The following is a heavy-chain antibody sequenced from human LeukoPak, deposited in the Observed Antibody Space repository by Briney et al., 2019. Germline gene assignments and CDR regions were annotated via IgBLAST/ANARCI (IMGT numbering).Heavy chain of an antibody. Sequence: PSETLSLTCTVSGGSVSSGSYYWSWIRQPPGKGLEWIGYIYYSGSTYYNPSLKSRVTISVDRSKNQFSLKLSSVTAADTAVYYCARTFSGYYDYWGQGTLVTVSS. CDR3: ARTFSGYYDY. V-gene: IGHV4-61*01. CDR2: IYYSGST. J-gene: IGHJ4*02. D-gene: IGHD3-22*01. CDR1: GGSVSSGSYY.